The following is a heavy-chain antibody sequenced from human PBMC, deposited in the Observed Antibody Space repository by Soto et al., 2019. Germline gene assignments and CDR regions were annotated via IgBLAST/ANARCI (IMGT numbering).Heavy chain of an antibody. Sequence: SETLSLTCAVYGGSFSGYYWTWIRQPPGTGLEWIGEINHSGSTNYNPSLTSRVTISVDTSNNQFSLKLSSVSAADTAVYYCARGPSGDKVDFWGQGTLVTVSS. CDR1: GGSFSGYY. V-gene: IGHV4-34*01. J-gene: IGHJ4*02. CDR3: ARGPSGDKVDF. CDR2: INHSGST. D-gene: IGHD7-27*01.